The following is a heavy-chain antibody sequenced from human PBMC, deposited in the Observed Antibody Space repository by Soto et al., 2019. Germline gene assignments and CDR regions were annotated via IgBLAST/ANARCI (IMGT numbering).Heavy chain of an antibody. CDR1: GFEFSRYE. CDR2: ISSIGTKE. J-gene: IGHJ4*02. CDR3: ARRYSKYLPLDY. Sequence: EVQLVESGGDLVQPGGSLRVSCAVAGFEFSRYEMNWVRQAPGKGLEWVAQISSIGTKENYADSVKGRFTISRDNAKNSLYLHMDSLRVEDTAVYYCARRYSKYLPLDYWGKGTLVTVSS. V-gene: IGHV3-48*03. D-gene: IGHD4-4*01.